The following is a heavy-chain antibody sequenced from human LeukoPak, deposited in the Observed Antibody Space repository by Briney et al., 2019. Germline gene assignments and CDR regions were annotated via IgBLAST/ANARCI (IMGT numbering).Heavy chain of an antibody. Sequence: GGSLRLSCGASGFTLSSYWMSWVRQVPGKGLEWVAKIKEDGREKYYADSVGGRFTIARDNAKNSLCLQMNSRRGEDAAVYYCAGDAGRGGAFDYWGQGTLVTVSS. CDR1: GFTLSSYW. CDR3: AGDAGRGGAFDY. V-gene: IGHV3-7*04. CDR2: IKEDGREK. J-gene: IGHJ4*02. D-gene: IGHD3-10*01.